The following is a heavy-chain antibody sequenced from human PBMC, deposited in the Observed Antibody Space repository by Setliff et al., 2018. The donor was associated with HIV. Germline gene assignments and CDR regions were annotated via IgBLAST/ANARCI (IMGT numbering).Heavy chain of an antibody. Sequence: SCKASGYTFTGNYMHWVRQAPGKGMERVANIGQDGSEKNYVDSVKGRFTISRDNARNSIDLQMNSLRAEDTAIYYCARKLRPGHGVDVWGQGTTGTVS. CDR3: ARKLRPGHGVDV. D-gene: IGHD3-10*01. CDR1: GYTFTGNY. J-gene: IGHJ6*02. V-gene: IGHV3-7*01. CDR2: IGQDGSEK.